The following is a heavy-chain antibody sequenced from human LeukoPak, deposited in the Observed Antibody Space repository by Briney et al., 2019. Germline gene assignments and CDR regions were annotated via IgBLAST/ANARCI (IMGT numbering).Heavy chain of an antibody. CDR1: GFTFSSYA. V-gene: IGHV3-23*01. CDR2: ISGSGSHI. CDR3: AKADQYQMDV. D-gene: IGHD2-2*01. J-gene: IGHJ6*03. Sequence: GGSLRLSCAASGFTFSSYAMRWVSQAPGKGLEWVSAISGSGSHIQYADSVKGRFTISRDNSKNTVYLEMNSLRVEDTAVYYCAKADQYQMDVWGKGTTVTVS.